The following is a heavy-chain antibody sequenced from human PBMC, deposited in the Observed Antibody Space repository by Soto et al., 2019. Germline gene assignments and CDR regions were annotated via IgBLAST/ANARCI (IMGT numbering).Heavy chain of an antibody. CDR1: GYTFSSYA. CDR3: ARHPVSGSYAYYYGMDV. Sequence: SVKVSCKASGYTFSSYAISWVRQAPGQGLEWMGGIIPIFGTADYAQKFQGRVTITADESTSTAYMELSSLRSEDTAVYYCARHPVSGSYAYYYGMDVWGQGTTVTVSS. J-gene: IGHJ6*02. CDR2: IIPIFGTA. D-gene: IGHD1-26*01. V-gene: IGHV1-69*13.